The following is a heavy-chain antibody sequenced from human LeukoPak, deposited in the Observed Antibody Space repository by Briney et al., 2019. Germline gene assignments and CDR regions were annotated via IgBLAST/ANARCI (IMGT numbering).Heavy chain of an antibody. D-gene: IGHD3-10*01. CDR3: ARGGSLPPPFGELLPLYYYYYMDV. J-gene: IGHJ6*03. CDR1: GYTFTSYY. CDR2: INPSGGST. Sequence: ASVKVSCKASGYTFTSYYMHWVRQAPGQGLEWMGIINPSGGSTSYAQKFQGRVTMTRDMSTSTVYMELSSLRSEDTAVYYCARGGSLPPPFGELLPLYYYYYMDVWGKGTTVTVSS. V-gene: IGHV1-46*01.